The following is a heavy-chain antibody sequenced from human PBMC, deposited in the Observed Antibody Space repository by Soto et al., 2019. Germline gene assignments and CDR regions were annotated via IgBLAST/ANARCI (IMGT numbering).Heavy chain of an antibody. CDR1: GFTFSSYA. CDR2: ITGSGGST. Sequence: EVQLLESGGGLVQPGGSLRLSCAASGFTFSSYAMSRVRQAPGQGLELVLAITGSGGSTYYADFVKGRFTTYRHNSKNALYLQMNSLRAEDTAVYYCAKEIHLTTVTTWDYSCQGTLLAVSS. D-gene: IGHD4-17*01. CDR3: AKEIHLTTVTTWDY. J-gene: IGHJ4*02. V-gene: IGHV3-23*01.